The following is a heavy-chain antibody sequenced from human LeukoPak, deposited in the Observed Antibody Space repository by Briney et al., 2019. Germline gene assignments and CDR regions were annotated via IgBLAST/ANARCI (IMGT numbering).Heavy chain of an antibody. Sequence: GGSLRLSCVASGFTFSSYAMSWVRQAPGKGLEWVSAITGSGGSTYYADSVKGRFTISRDNSKNTLYLQMNSLRAEDTAVYYCAKQGGRYFDYWGQGTLVTVSS. CDR1: GFTFSSYA. D-gene: IGHD3-16*01. V-gene: IGHV3-23*01. J-gene: IGHJ4*02. CDR3: AKQGGRYFDY. CDR2: ITGSGGST.